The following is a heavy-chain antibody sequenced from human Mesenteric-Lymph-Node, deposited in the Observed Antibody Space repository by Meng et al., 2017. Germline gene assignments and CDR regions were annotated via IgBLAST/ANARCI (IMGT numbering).Heavy chain of an antibody. CDR2: ISSSGSTI. CDR1: GFTFSSYS. V-gene: IGHV3-48*04. J-gene: IGHJ4*02. CDR3: ARDSPPSSGGFDY. D-gene: IGHD6-25*01. Sequence: GESGKISCAASGFTFSSYSMNGVRQAPGKGLEWVSYISSSGSTIYYADSVKGRFTISRDNAKNSLYLQMNSLRAEDTAVYYCARDSPPSSGGFDYWGQGTLVTVSS.